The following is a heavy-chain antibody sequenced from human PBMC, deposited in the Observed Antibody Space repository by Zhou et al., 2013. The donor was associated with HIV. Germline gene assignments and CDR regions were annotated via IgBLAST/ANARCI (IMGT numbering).Heavy chain of an antibody. V-gene: IGHV4-59*11. J-gene: IGHJ6*02. D-gene: IGHD3-9*01. CDR3: ARLKGIGKPGYFTGYSYDEGLDV. CDR1: GGSISGRY. CDR2: IYDNGNT. Sequence: QVQLQESGPGLVKPSETLSLTCTVSGGSISGRYWSWIRQSPGKELEWIGYIYDNGNTNYNPSLKSRVTISMDSSKNQFSLKLSSVTAADTAKYYCARLKGIGKPGYFTGYSYDEGLDVWGQGTAVTVSS.